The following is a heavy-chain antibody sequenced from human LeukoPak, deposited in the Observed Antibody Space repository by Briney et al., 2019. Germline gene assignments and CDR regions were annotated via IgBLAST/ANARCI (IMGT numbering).Heavy chain of an antibody. V-gene: IGHV3-9*01. CDR3: AKDTSPAPYDFWSGYVSAPDYGMDV. D-gene: IGHD3-3*01. CDR2: ISWNSGSI. CDR1: GFTFDDYA. Sequence: GRSLRLSCAASGFTFDDYAMHWVRQAPGKGLEWVSGISWNSGSIVYADSVKGRFTISRDNAKNSLYLQMNSLRAEDTALYYCAKDTSPAPYDFWSGYVSAPDYGMDVWGQGTTVTVSS. J-gene: IGHJ6*02.